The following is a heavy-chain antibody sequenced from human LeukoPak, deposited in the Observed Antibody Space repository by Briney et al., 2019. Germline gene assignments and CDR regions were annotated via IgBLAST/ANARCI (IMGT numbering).Heavy chain of an antibody. Sequence: PSETLSLTCTVSGDSISSSNCYWGWIRQPPGKGLEWIGSIYFSGGTYYNASLKSRVTISVDTSKNQFSLKLSSVTAADTAVYYCARQTGSGLFSLPGGQGTLVTVSS. J-gene: IGHJ4*02. CDR1: GDSISSSNCY. CDR2: IYFSGGT. CDR3: ARQTGSGLFSLP. V-gene: IGHV4-39*01. D-gene: IGHD3-10*01.